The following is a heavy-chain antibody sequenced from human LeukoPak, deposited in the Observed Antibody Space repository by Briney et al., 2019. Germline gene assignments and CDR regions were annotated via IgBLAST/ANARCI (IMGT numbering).Heavy chain of an antibody. J-gene: IGHJ6*04. Sequence: GGSLRLSCAASGFTFSSYGMHWVRQAPGKGLEWVAVISYDGSNKYYADSVKGRFTISRDNSKNTLYLQMNSLRAEDTAVYYCAKGDSSSWYGRCYYYGMDVWGKGTTVTVSS. CDR3: AKGDSSSWYGRCYYYGMDV. CDR1: GFTFSSYG. D-gene: IGHD6-13*01. V-gene: IGHV3-30*18. CDR2: ISYDGSNK.